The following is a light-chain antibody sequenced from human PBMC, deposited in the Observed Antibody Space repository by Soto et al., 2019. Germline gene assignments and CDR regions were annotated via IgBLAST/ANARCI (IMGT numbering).Light chain of an antibody. Sequence: DIQLTQSPSFLSASVGDRVTITCRASQGINSYLAWYQQKPGKVPKLLIYAASTLQSGVPSRFSGSGSGTDFTLTISSLQPEDVATYYRQKYNSAPWTFGQGTKVDIK. CDR2: AAS. CDR1: QGINSY. V-gene: IGKV1-27*01. J-gene: IGKJ1*01. CDR3: QKYNSAPWT.